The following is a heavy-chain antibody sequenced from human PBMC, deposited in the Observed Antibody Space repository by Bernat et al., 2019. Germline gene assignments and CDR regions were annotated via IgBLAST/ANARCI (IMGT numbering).Heavy chain of an antibody. V-gene: IGHV3-23*01. J-gene: IGHJ4*02. CDR3: AKGLLSTVTKDLDY. CDR2: ISGSGGST. Sequence: EVQLLESGGGLVQPGGSQRLSCAASGFTFSSYAMSWVRQAPGKGLEWVSAISGSGGSTYYADSVKGRFTISRDNSKNTLYLQMNSLRAEDTAVYYCAKGLLSTVTKDLDYWGQGTLVTVSS. CDR1: GFTFSSYA. D-gene: IGHD4-11*01.